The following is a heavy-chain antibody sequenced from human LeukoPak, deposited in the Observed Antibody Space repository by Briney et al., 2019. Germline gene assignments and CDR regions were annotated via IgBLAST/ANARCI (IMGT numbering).Heavy chain of an antibody. J-gene: IGHJ3*02. CDR2: IYTSGST. V-gene: IGHV4-61*02. CDR3: ARVYNSGSYAADAFDI. CDR1: GGSISSGSYY. Sequence: SETLSLTCTVSGGSISSGSYYWSWIRQPAGKGLEWIGRIYTSGSTNYNPSLKSRVTIPVDTSKNQFSLKLSSVTAADTAVYYCARVYNSGSYAADAFDIWGQGTMVTVSS. D-gene: IGHD1-26*01.